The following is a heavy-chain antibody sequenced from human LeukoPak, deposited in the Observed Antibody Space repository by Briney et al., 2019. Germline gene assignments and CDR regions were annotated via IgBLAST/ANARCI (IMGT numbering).Heavy chain of an antibody. Sequence: SETLSLTCSVSGASVSDGNYYWSWIRQPPGKGLEWIGYMFYSESTKYNPSLKSRVTISVDKSKNQFSLHMSSVTAADTAVYYCARGQQWLADFDYWGQGTLVTVSS. CDR3: ARGQQWLADFDY. J-gene: IGHJ4*02. V-gene: IGHV4-61*01. CDR2: MFYSEST. CDR1: GASVSDGNYY. D-gene: IGHD6-19*01.